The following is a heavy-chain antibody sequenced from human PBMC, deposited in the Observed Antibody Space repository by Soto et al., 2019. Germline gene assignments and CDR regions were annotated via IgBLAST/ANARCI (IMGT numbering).Heavy chain of an antibody. D-gene: IGHD2-2*01. Sequence: SETLSLTCTVSGGSLKSGGYYWSWIRQHPGRGLEWIGYIYYTGRTYYNPSLESRVTFSVDTSKNQFSLKLSSVSAADTAVYYGARDVPTNQNCFDLWGQGTLVT. J-gene: IGHJ5*01. V-gene: IGHV4-31*02. CDR3: ARDVPTNQNCFDL. CDR1: GGSLKSGGYY. CDR2: IYYTGRT.